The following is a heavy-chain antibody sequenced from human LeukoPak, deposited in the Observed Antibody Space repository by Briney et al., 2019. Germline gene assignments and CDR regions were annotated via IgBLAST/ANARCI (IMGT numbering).Heavy chain of an antibody. Sequence: PGGSLRLSCAASGFTFSSYAMSWVRQAPGKGLQWVSAISGSGGTIYYADSVKGRFTISRDNSKNTLYLQMNSLRAEDTAVYYCAKVQEMATILPPFHYWGQEPWSPSPQ. V-gene: IGHV3-23*01. CDR3: AKVQEMATILPPFHY. D-gene: IGHD5-24*01. J-gene: IGHJ4*01. CDR2: ISGSGGTI. CDR1: GFTFSSYA.